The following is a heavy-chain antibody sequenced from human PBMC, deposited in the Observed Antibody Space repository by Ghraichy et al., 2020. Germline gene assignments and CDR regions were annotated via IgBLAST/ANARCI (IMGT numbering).Heavy chain of an antibody. CDR3: ARDVVEMASEDLDF. V-gene: IGHV1-2*02. D-gene: IGHD2-21*01. Sequence: ASVKVSCKASGYTFTDYYLHWVRQAPGQGLEWIGWINPNNGGTKYAQKFQGRVTLTRDTSISTAYMDLSGLTSDDTAVYYCARDVVEMASEDLDFWGQGTLVTVSS. J-gene: IGHJ4*02. CDR2: INPNNGGT. CDR1: GYTFTDYY.